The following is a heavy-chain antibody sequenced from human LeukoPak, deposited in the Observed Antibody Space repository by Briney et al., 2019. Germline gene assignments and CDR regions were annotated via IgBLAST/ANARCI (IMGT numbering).Heavy chain of an antibody. V-gene: IGHV3-23*01. D-gene: IGHD2-15*01. J-gene: IGHJ2*01. CDR1: GFTFDDYA. Sequence: PGGSLRLSCAASGFTFDDYAMHWVRQAPGKGLEWVSGINKSGGNSFYADSVRGRFTISRDNSKNTLYLQMNSLRAEDTAVYYCAMTPPLSCNGDNCYQSWYFDHWGRGTLVTVSS. CDR3: AMTPPLSCNGDNCYQSWYFDH. CDR2: INKSGGNS.